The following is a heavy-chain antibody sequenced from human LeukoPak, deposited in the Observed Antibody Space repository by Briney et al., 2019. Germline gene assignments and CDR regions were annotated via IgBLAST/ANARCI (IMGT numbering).Heavy chain of an antibody. D-gene: IGHD5-12*01. V-gene: IGHV4-59*12. CDR1: GGSISSYY. CDR2: IYYSGST. J-gene: IGHJ4*02. CDR3: ARDISNSGYDWDDY. Sequence: SETLSLTCTVSGGSISSYYWSWIRQPPGKGLEWIGYIYYSGSTNYNPSLKSRVTISVDTSKNQLSLKLSSVTAADTAVYYCARDISNSGYDWDDYWGQGTLVTVSS.